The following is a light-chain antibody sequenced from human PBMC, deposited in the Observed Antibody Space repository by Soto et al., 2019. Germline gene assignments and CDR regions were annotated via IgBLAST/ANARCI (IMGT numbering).Light chain of an antibody. CDR1: SSDVGDYNH. Sequence: QSVLTQPASVSGSQGQWITISCTGTSSDVGDYNHLSWYQQHPGKAPKLIIYDVSHRPSGVSNRFSGSKSGHTASLTISGLQAEDEADYYCNSYTASSTLFGGGTKVTVL. J-gene: IGLJ2*01. CDR3: NSYTASSTL. CDR2: DVS. V-gene: IGLV2-14*03.